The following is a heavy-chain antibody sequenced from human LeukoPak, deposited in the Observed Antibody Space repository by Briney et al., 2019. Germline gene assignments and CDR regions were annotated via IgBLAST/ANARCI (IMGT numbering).Heavy chain of an antibody. CDR2: INHSGST. CDR3: ARGPSNIVVVPTAIRYYYYYMNV. J-gene: IGHJ6*03. V-gene: IGHV4-34*01. Sequence: SETLSLTCAVYGGSFSGYYWSWIRQPPGKGLEWIGEINHSGSTNYNPSLKSRVTISVDTSKNQFSLKLSSVTAADTAVYYCARGPSNIVVVPTAIRYYYYYMNVWGKGTTVTVSS. CDR1: GGSFSGYY. D-gene: IGHD2-2*01.